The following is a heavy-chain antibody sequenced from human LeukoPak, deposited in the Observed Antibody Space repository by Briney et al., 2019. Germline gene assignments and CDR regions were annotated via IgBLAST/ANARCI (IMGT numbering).Heavy chain of an antibody. Sequence: GGSLRLSCAASGFTFSNAWMSWVRQAPGKGLEWVGRIKSKTDGGTTDYAAPLKGRFTISRDDSKNTLYLQMNSLKTEDAAMYYCSTRVWFGEFDPWGQGTLVTVSS. D-gene: IGHD3-10*01. CDR1: GFTFSNAW. CDR3: STRVWFGEFDP. V-gene: IGHV3-15*01. CDR2: IKSKTDGGTT. J-gene: IGHJ5*02.